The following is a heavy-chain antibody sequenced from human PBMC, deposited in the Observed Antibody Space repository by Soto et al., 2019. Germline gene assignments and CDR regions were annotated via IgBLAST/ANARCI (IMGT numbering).Heavy chain of an antibody. V-gene: IGHV4-4*02. CDR1: SGSISSRNC. J-gene: IGHJ5*02. D-gene: IGHD1-26*01. CDR3: ARGSGRRFDP. CDR2: IYYSGNT. Sequence: PSETLSLTCAVSSGSISSRNCWSWVRQPPGKGLEWIGEIYYSGNTNYNPSLKSRVTISVDKSKNQFSLKLTSVTAADTAVYYCARGSGRRFDPWGQGTLVTVSS.